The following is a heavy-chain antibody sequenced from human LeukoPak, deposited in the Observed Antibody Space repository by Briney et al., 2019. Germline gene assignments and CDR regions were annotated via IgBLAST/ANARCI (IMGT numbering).Heavy chain of an antibody. CDR3: ARHYDILTGYFLFDY. CDR2: IYTSGST. V-gene: IGHV4-4*07. D-gene: IGHD3-9*01. Sequence: GSLRLSCAASGFTFSSYWMSWIRQPAGKGLEWIGRIYTSGSTNYNPSLKSRVTMSVDTSKNQFSLKLSSVTAADTAVYYCARHYDILTGYFLFDYWGQGTLVTVSS. CDR1: GFTFSSYW. J-gene: IGHJ4*02.